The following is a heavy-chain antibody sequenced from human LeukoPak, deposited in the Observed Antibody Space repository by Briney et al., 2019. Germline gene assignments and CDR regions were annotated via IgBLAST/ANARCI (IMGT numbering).Heavy chain of an antibody. CDR1: GGTFSSYA. V-gene: IGHV1-69*04. Sequence: SVKVSCKASGGTFSSYAISWVRQAPGQGLEWMGRIIPILGIANYAQKFQGRVTITADKSTSTAYMELSSLRSEDTAVYYCARDSRDGYNPAAYFDYWGQGTLVTVSS. D-gene: IGHD5-24*01. CDR2: IIPILGIA. J-gene: IGHJ4*02. CDR3: ARDSRDGYNPAAYFDY.